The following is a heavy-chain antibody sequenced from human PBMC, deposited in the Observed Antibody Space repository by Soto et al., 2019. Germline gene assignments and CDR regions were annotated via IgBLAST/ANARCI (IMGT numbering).Heavy chain of an antibody. V-gene: IGHV1-69*13. CDR2: IIPIFGTA. Sequence: SVKVSCKASGGTFSSYAISWVRQAPGQGLEWMGGIIPIFGTANYAQKFQGRVTITADESTSTAYMELSSLRSEDTAVYYCAREGYGSGSYSSTFPYYYYGMDVWGQGTTVTVSS. D-gene: IGHD3-10*01. CDR1: GGTFSSYA. J-gene: IGHJ6*02. CDR3: AREGYGSGSYSSTFPYYYYGMDV.